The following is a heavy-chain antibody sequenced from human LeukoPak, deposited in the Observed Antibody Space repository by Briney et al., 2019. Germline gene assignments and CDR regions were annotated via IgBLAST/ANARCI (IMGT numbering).Heavy chain of an antibody. CDR3: SRLRGYSYGYADY. Sequence: GGSLRLSCAASGFTFNSFGMSWVRQAPGKGLEWLSYISSSGSTIDYADSVKGRFTISRDNAKNSLYLQMNSLRAEDTAVYYCSRLRGYSYGYADYWGQGTLVTVSS. CDR1: GFTFNSFG. V-gene: IGHV3-48*01. D-gene: IGHD5-18*01. CDR2: ISSSGSTI. J-gene: IGHJ4*02.